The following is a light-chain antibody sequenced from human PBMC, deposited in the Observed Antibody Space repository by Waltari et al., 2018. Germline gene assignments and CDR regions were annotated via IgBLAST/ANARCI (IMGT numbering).Light chain of an antibody. J-gene: IGLJ3*02. CDR3: CSYGGRSTLV. CDR2: EVT. Sequence: QSALAQPASVSGSPGQSITISCTGTSTDVGASNLISWYQHQPGRTPKLMIYEVTKRPSGVVDRCSGSKSDNTASLTISGLQAEDEGDYYCCSYGGRSTLVFGGGTKLTVL. V-gene: IGLV2-23*02. CDR1: STDVGASNL.